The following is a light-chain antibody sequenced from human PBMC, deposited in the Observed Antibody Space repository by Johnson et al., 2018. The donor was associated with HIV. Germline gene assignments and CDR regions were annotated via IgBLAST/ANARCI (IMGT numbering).Light chain of an antibody. CDR3: GTWDSSPSAGV. CDR2: DNN. Sequence: QSVLTQPPSVSAAPGQKVDISCSGSSSNIESDYVSWYQQLPGTAPKLLIYDNNKRPSGIPDRFSGSKSGTSATLGITGLQTGDEADYYCGTWDSSPSAGVFGTGTKVTVL. J-gene: IGLJ1*01. V-gene: IGLV1-51*01. CDR1: SSNIESDY.